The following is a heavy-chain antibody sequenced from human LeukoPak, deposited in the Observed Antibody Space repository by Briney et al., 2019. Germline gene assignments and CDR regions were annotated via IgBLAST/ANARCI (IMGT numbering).Heavy chain of an antibody. J-gene: IGHJ4*02. CDR1: GFTFDDYA. CDR2: ISWNSGSI. CDR3: AKDDSSGWFSPFFDY. D-gene: IGHD6-19*01. V-gene: IGHV3-9*01. Sequence: GGSLRLSCAASGFTFDDYAMHWVRQAPGKGLEWVSGISWNSGSIGYADSVKGRFTISRDNAKNSLYLQMNSLRAEDTALYYCAKDDSSGWFSPFFDYWGQGTLVTVSS.